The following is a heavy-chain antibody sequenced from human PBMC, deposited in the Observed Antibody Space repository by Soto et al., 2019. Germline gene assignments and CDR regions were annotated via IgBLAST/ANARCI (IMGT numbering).Heavy chain of an antibody. J-gene: IGHJ4*02. Sequence: GPESPSETLSLTCSVSGRSMSSNYWSWIRQSPDKGLEWLGYVFYGGTDYNPSLGGRVSMSVETSKSQFSLKLTSVSVADTAVYYCASYRGALYFESWGPGILVTVSS. D-gene: IGHD3-16*01. V-gene: IGHV4-59*01. CDR1: GRSMSSNY. CDR3: ASYRGALYFES. CDR2: VFYGGT.